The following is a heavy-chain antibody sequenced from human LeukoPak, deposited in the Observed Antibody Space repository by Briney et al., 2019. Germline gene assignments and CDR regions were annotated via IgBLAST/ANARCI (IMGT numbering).Heavy chain of an antibody. J-gene: IGHJ6*03. V-gene: IGHV1-2*02. D-gene: IGHD6-13*01. CDR1: GYTFTRYY. CDR2: INHNNGCT. CDR3: AKAAAGSQHSYYYYYYLDV. Sequence: ASVKVSCKASGYTFTRYYMHWVRQPPGKGLDWMGWINHNNGCTNYAQKFQGRVTMTRVTSISTAYMELSRLRSDDTAVYYCAKAAAGSQHSYYYYYYLDVWGTGTTVTISS.